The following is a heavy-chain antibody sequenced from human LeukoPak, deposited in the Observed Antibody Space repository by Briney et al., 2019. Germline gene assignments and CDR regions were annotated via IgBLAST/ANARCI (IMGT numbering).Heavy chain of an antibody. CDR3: ARGDVEGGN. Sequence: ASVTVSCKASGYTFTSYDINWVRQAPGQGLEWMGWMNPNSRNTGYAQKFQGRVTITRNTSISTAYMELSSLRSEDTAVYYCARGDVEGGNWGQGTLVTVSS. V-gene: IGHV1-8*03. CDR2: MNPNSRNT. D-gene: IGHD3-16*01. J-gene: IGHJ4*02. CDR1: GYTFTSYD.